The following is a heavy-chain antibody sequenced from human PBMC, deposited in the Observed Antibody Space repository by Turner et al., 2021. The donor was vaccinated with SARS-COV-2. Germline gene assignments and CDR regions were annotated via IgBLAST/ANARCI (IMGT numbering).Heavy chain of an antibody. Sequence: HVQLLQSGAEVKKPWASVKVSCKASGYTFTGYYMHWVRQAPGQGIECMGWINPNSGGTSYAQKFQGRVTMTRDTSISTAYMELSRLRSDDTAVYYCARRQLGWGLIDYWGQGTLVTVSS. D-gene: IGHD2-21*01. CDR1: GYTFTGYY. CDR2: INPNSGGT. J-gene: IGHJ4*02. V-gene: IGHV1-2*02. CDR3: ARRQLGWGLIDY.